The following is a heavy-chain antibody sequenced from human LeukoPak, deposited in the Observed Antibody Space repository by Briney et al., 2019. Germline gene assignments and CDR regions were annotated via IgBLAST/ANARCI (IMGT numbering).Heavy chain of an antibody. V-gene: IGHV4-59*08. CDR1: GGSISSHY. D-gene: IGHD5-18*01. CDR2: IYYSGST. CDR3: ARLWFGAYYYYMDV. J-gene: IGHJ6*03. Sequence: SETLSLTCTVSGGSISSHYWSWIRQPPGKGLEWIGYIYYSGSTNYNPSLKSRVTISVDTSKNQFSLKLSSVTAADTAVYYCARLWFGAYYYYMDVWGKGTTVTVSS.